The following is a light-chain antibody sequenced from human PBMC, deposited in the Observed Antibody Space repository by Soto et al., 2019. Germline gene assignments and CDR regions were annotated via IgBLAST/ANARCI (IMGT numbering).Light chain of an antibody. V-gene: IGLV1-47*02. CDR3: AAWDDSLSAWV. CDR1: SSNIGRDY. Sequence: QSVLTQPPSASGTPGQRVTISCSGSSSNIGRDYVYWFQQLPGTAPTLLIYTNNQRPSGVPDRFSGSKSGTSASLAISGLRSEDEDDYCCAAWDDSLSAWVFGGGTKLTVL. CDR2: TNN. J-gene: IGLJ3*02.